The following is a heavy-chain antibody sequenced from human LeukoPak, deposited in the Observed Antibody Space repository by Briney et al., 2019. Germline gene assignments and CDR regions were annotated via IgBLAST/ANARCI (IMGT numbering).Heavy chain of an antibody. J-gene: IGHJ4*02. CDR3: ARYTAMVTSGFDY. CDR1: GGSISSSSYY. V-gene: IGHV4-39*07. Sequence: SETLSLTCTVSGGSISSSSYYWGWIRQPPGKGLEWIGSIYYSGSTYYNPSLKSRVTISVDTSKNQFSLKLSSVTAADTAVYYCARYTAMVTSGFDYWGQGTLVTVSS. CDR2: IYYSGST. D-gene: IGHD5-18*01.